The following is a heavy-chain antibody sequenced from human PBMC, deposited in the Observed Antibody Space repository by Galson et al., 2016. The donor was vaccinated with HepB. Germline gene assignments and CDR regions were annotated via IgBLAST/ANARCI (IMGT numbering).Heavy chain of an antibody. CDR1: GLGYSCHA. D-gene: IGHD5-12*01. CDR3: ANLRGGYSGPRYYDYYNGMDV. V-gene: IGHV3-23*01. Sequence: SLSLLCAASGLGYSCHALRSDGQALAKGVECVSAISESGSATYYTDSVKGRFTISRDNSRNTLHLQMNSLTAEDTAIYYCANLRGGYSGPRYYDYYNGMDVWGQGTTVTVSS. J-gene: IGHJ6*02. CDR2: ISESGSAT.